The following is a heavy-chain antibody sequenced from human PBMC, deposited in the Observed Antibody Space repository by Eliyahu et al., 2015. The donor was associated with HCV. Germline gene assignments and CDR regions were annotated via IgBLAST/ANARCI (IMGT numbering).Heavy chain of an antibody. CDR2: IHYSGST. CDR1: GGSIXTYS. D-gene: IGHD6-19*01. J-gene: IGHJ5*02. Sequence: QVQLQESGPGLVKPSETLSLTCTVSGGSIXTYSWSWIRQPPGKGLEXIGYIHYSGSTNYNPPLKSRVTISVDTSKNQFSLNLTSVTAADTAVYYCASGGGGIAVAGTGGWFDPWGQGTLVTVSS. V-gene: IGHV4-59*01. CDR3: ASGGGGIAVAGTGGWFDP.